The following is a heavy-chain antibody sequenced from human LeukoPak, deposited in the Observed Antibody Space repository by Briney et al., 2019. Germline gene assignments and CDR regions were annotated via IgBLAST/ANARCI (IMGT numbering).Heavy chain of an antibody. D-gene: IGHD3-10*01. CDR3: TPASGSYPLMNY. V-gene: IGHV3-48*03. CDR2: INNSGGTI. CDR1: GFTFSSYE. Sequence: GGSLRLSCAASGFTFSSYEMNWVRQAPGKGLEWLSYINNSGGTIYYADSVKGRFTISRDTAKNSLYLQMNSLKTEDTAVYYCTPASGSYPLMNYWGQGTLVTVSS. J-gene: IGHJ4*02.